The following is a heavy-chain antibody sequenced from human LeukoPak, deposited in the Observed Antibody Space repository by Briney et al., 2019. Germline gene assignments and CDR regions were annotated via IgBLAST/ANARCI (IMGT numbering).Heavy chain of an antibody. J-gene: IGHJ1*01. CDR2: ISGSGGST. D-gene: IGHD6-19*01. V-gene: IGHV3-23*01. Sequence: GGSLRLSCAASGFTFSSYGMSWVRQAPGKGLELVSAISGSGGSTYYADSVKGRFTISRDNSKNTLYLQMNSLRAEDTAVYYCAKEPPAVFSHGAVAGHFEYFQHWGQGTLVTVSS. CDR3: AKEPPAVFSHGAVAGHFEYFQH. CDR1: GFTFSSYG.